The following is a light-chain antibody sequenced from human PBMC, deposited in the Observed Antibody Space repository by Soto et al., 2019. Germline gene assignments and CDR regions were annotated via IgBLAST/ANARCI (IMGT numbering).Light chain of an antibody. J-gene: IGKJ2*01. CDR1: QSVSSSY. CDR2: GAS. V-gene: IGKV3-20*01. Sequence: EIVLTQSPGTPSLSPGERATLSCRASQSVSSSYLAWYQQKPGQAPRLLIYGASSRATGIPDRFSGSGSGTDFTLTISGLEPEDFAVYYCQQYGSSPMYTFGQGTKLEIK. CDR3: QQYGSSPMYT.